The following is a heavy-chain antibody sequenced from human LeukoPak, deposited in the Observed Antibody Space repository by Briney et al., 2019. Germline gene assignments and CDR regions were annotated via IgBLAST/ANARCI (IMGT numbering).Heavy chain of an antibody. CDR1: GGSISSSSYY. J-gene: IGHJ4*02. V-gene: IGHV4-39*01. CDR3: ARLSMSKSEPEGYFDY. D-gene: IGHD1-26*01. Sequence: SETLSLTCTVSGGSISSSSYYWGWIRQPPGKGLEWIGSIYYSGSTYYNPSLKSRVTISVDTSMNQFSLKLSSVTAEDTAVYYCARLSMSKSEPEGYFDYWGQGTLVTVSS. CDR2: IYYSGST.